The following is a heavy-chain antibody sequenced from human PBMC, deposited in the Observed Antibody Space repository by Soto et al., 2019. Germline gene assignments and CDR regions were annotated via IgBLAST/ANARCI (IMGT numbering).Heavy chain of an antibody. Sequence: EVQLLESGGGLVQPGGYLRLSCAASGVTFSTYAMNWVRQAPGNGLEWVSAISGSGGSIHYADSVKSRFTISRDNSKNKLYLQMNSLRDEDTAVYHCVKGYWKGDVWGQWTTVNVSS. J-gene: IGHJ6*02. CDR2: ISGSGGSI. V-gene: IGHV3-23*01. D-gene: IGHD1-1*01. CDR3: VKGYWKGDV. CDR1: GVTFSTYA.